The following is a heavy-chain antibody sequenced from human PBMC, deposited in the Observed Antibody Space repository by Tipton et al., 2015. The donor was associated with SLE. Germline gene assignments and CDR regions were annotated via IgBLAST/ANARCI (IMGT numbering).Heavy chain of an antibody. Sequence: SLRLSCTASGFAFGDYALSWVRHASGKGLEWVGFIRSQSYGGTAEYAASVKDRFTISRDDSKNVAYLQMDSLRSEDTGVYYCISEESWGQGTQVTVSA. J-gene: IGHJ5*02. CDR1: GFAFGDYA. CDR3: ISEES. CDR2: IRSQSYGGTA. V-gene: IGHV3-49*04.